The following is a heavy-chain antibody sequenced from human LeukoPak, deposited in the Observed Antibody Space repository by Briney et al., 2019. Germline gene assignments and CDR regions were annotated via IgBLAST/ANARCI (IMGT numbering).Heavy chain of an antibody. Sequence: PGGSLRLSCAASGFTFSSYGMHWVRQAPGKGLEWVAVISYDGSNKYYADSVKGRFTISRDNSKNTLYLQMNSLRAEDTAVYYRAKDRIAAAGYYYYYGMDVWGQGTTVTVSS. CDR3: AKDRIAAAGYYYYYGMDV. V-gene: IGHV3-30*18. CDR2: ISYDGSNK. J-gene: IGHJ6*02. D-gene: IGHD6-13*01. CDR1: GFTFSSYG.